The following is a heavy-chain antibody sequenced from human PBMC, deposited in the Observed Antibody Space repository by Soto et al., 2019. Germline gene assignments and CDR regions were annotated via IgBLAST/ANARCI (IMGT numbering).Heavy chain of an antibody. D-gene: IGHD3-22*01. CDR3: AREGDTYYYDSSGYSPDY. CDR2: ISSSSSYI. CDR1: GFTFSSYS. J-gene: IGHJ4*02. Sequence: EVQLVESGGGLVKPGGSLRLSCAASGFTFSSYSMNWVRQAPGKGLEWAPSISSSSSYIYYADSVKGRFTISRDNAKNSLYLQTNSLRAEDTAVYYCAREGDTYYYDSSGYSPDYWGQGTLVTVSS. V-gene: IGHV3-21*01.